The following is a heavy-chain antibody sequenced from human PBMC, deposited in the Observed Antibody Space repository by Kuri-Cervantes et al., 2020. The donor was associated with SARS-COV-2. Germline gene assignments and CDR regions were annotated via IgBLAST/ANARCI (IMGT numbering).Heavy chain of an antibody. CDR1: GYTFTNYA. CDR2: ISAYNGYT. Sequence: ASVKVSCKSSGYTFTNYAISWVRQAPGQGLEWMGWISAYNGYTNYAQEFQGRVTMTTDTSTNTAYMELRSLRSDDTAVYYCAREDLGYCSSTSCYSKDSYYGMDVWGQGTTVTVSS. J-gene: IGHJ6*02. V-gene: IGHV1-18*01. CDR3: AREDLGYCSSTSCYSKDSYYGMDV. D-gene: IGHD2-2*02.